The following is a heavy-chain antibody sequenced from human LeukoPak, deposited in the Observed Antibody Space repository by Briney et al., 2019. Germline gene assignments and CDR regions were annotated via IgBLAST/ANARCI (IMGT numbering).Heavy chain of an antibody. Sequence: ASVKVSCKASEYTFTGYYIHWVRQAPGQGLEWMGRINPNSGGTNYAQKFQGRVTMTRDTSISTAYMEVSRLRSDDTAVYYCARWMEDCSSTSCYDAFDIWGQGTMVTVSS. J-gene: IGHJ3*02. CDR2: INPNSGGT. CDR1: EYTFTGYY. D-gene: IGHD2-2*01. V-gene: IGHV1-2*06. CDR3: ARWMEDCSSTSCYDAFDI.